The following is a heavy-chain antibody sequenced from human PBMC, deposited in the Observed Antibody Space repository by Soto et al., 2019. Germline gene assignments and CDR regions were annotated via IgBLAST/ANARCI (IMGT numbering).Heavy chain of an antibody. Sequence: PXETLSLTCAFSVYSISSGYYWGWIREPPGKGLEWIGSIYHSGSTYYNPSLKSRVTISVDTSKNQFSLKLSSVTAADTAVYYCARAPMSGSVYYFEYWGQATLDIVS. CDR2: IYHSGST. CDR3: ARAPMSGSVYYFEY. V-gene: IGHV4-38-2*01. J-gene: IGHJ4*02. D-gene: IGHD1-26*01. CDR1: VYSISSGYY.